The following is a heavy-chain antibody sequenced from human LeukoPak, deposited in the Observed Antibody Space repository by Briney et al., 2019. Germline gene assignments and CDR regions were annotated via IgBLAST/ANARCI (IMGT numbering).Heavy chain of an antibody. D-gene: IGHD1-26*01. CDR2: IYHTGST. J-gene: IGHJ4*02. V-gene: IGHV4-59*01. CDR1: GGPITEYY. CDR3: ARDRGTTGYYYLDS. Sequence: SETLSLTCSVSGGPITEYYWSWIRQPPGKGLEWIGYIYHTGSTNYSPSLKSRLTMSVGASRNQSSLKLVSVTAADTGVYYCARDRGTTGYYYLDSWGQGILVTVSS.